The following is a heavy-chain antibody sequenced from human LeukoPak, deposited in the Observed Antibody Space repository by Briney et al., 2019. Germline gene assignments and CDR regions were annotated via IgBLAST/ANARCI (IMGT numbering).Heavy chain of an antibody. J-gene: IGHJ2*01. V-gene: IGHV4-59*01. D-gene: IGHD3-10*01. Sequence: SETLSLTCAVYGGSFSGYYWSWIRQPPGKGLEWIGYIYYSGSTNYNPSLKSRVTISVDTSKNQFSLKLSSVTAADTAVYYCARVYGRNYWYFDLWGRGTLVTVSS. CDR2: IYYSGST. CDR3: ARVYGRNYWYFDL. CDR1: GGSFSGYY.